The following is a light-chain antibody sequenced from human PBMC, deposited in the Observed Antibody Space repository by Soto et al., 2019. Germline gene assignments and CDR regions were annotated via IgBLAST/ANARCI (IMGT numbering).Light chain of an antibody. Sequence: EIVMTQSPATLSVSPGERATLSCRASQSVNSNLAWYQQKPGQAPRLLIYGASTRATGVPARFSGSGSGTEFPLTVSSLQSEDFAFYFCQQYNNWPTFGQGTKVEIK. J-gene: IGKJ1*01. CDR2: GAS. V-gene: IGKV3-15*01. CDR1: QSVNSN. CDR3: QQYNNWPT.